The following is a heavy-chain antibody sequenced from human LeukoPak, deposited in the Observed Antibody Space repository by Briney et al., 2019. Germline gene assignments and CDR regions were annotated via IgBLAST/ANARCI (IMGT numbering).Heavy chain of an antibody. CDR2: IYYSGST. CDR1: GASISSYY. J-gene: IGHJ4*02. Sequence: SETLSLTCTVSGASISSYYWGWIRQPPGKGLEWIGSIYYSGSTYYNPSLKSRVTISVDTSKNQFSLKLSSVTAADTAVYYCARGFRGASFDYWGQGTLVTVPS. V-gene: IGHV4-39*07. D-gene: IGHD1-26*01. CDR3: ARGFRGASFDY.